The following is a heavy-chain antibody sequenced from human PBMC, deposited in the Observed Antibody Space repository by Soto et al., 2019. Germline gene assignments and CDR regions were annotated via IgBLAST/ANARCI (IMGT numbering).Heavy chain of an antibody. Sequence: SEPLSLTCTVSGGPISSGGYYWGWVRQPPGKGLEWIASIYYTGSTYYNPSLKSRVTISVDTSKKQFSLKLSSVTAADTAVYYCARHPSLRSSGWFPKWAQGTLVTVS. CDR2: IYYTGST. V-gene: IGHV4-39*01. J-gene: IGHJ4*02. D-gene: IGHD6-19*01. CDR3: ARHPSLRSSGWFPK. CDR1: GGPISSGGYY.